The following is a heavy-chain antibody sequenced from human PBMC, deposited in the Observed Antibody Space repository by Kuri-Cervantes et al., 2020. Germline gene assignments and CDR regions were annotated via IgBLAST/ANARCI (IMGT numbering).Heavy chain of an antibody. CDR2: IKHDGSQK. J-gene: IGHJ5*02. D-gene: IGHD3-22*01. CDR3: ARDRSTMILSPADP. Sequence: GGSLRLSCAVSGFTFNTYSMNWVRQAPGKGLEWVANIKHDGSQKFYVDSVKGRFTISRDNAKNSLYLQMNSLRAEDTAVYYCARDRSTMILSPADPWGQGTLVTVSS. CDR1: GFTFNTYS. V-gene: IGHV3-7*01.